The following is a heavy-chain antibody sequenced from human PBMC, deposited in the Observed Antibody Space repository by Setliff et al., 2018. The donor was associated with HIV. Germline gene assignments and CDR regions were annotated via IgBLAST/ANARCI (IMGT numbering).Heavy chain of an antibody. V-gene: IGHV4-39*01. J-gene: IGHJ5*02. CDR1: GGSLSSSSYS. CDR3: ARIQWLVPGGWFDP. D-gene: IGHD6-19*01. Sequence: SSETLSLTCTVSGGSLSSSSYSWGWVRQPPGKGLEWITIIYYSVNTYYNPSLKSRITLSVDTSKNQFSLRLTSVTASDTAVYYCARIQWLVPGGWFDPWGQGTLVTVSS. CDR2: IYYSVNT.